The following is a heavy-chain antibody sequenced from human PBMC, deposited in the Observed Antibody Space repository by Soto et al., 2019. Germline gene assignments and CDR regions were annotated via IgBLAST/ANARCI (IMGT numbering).Heavy chain of an antibody. CDR3: ATRITVFGLLIPPFDP. V-gene: IGHV4-34*01. Sequence: SETLSLTCAVYVGSFNFYYWDWIRPPPVKGLEWIGEINHTGGTHYNPSLKSRVTMSVDTSKNQFSLRLSSVTAADTAIYYCATRITVFGLLIPPFDPWGQGTQVTVSS. CDR2: INHTGGT. D-gene: IGHD3-3*01. J-gene: IGHJ5*02. CDR1: VGSFNFYY.